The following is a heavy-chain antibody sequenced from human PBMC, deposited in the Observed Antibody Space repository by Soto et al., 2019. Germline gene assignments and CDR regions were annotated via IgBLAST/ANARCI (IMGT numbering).Heavy chain of an antibody. J-gene: IGHJ4*02. V-gene: IGHV2-70*04. CDR2: IDWDDDK. CDR1: GFSLSTGGMR. Sequence: SGPYAGEPTQTLTLTCTFSGFSLSTGGMRVSWIRQPPGKALEWLARIDWDDDKFYSTSLKTRLTISKDTSKNQVVLTMTNMDPVDTATYYCARTQYRNYMYYFDYWGQGTLVTVSS. D-gene: IGHD4-4*01. CDR3: ARTQYRNYMYYFDY.